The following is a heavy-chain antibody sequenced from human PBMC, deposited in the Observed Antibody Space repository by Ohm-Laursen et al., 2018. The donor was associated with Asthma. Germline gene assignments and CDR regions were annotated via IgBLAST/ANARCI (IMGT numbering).Heavy chain of an antibody. V-gene: IGHV1-3*01. CDR2: INAGNGDT. Sequence: SSVKVSCKPSGYPFTSSVMHWVRQAPGQRLEWMGWINAGNGDTKYSQKFQGRVTITRDTSASTAYMELSSLRSEDTAVYYCARGVDSSGYLNPWGQGTLVTVSS. D-gene: IGHD3-22*01. CDR3: ARGVDSSGYLNP. CDR1: GYPFTSSV. J-gene: IGHJ5*02.